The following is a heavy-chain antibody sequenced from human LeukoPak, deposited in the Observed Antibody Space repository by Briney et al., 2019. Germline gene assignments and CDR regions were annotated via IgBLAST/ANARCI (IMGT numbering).Heavy chain of an antibody. V-gene: IGHV3-33*01. D-gene: IGHD2-2*01. CDR1: GFTFSSYG. J-gene: IGHJ6*04. Sequence: GGSLRLSCAASGFTFSSYGMHWVRQAPGKGLEWVAVIWYDGSNKYYADSVKGRFTIPRDNSKNTLYLQMNSLRAEDTAVYYCARDGCSSTSCYPNYYYYGMDVWGKGTTVTVSS. CDR2: IWYDGSNK. CDR3: ARDGCSSTSCYPNYYYYGMDV.